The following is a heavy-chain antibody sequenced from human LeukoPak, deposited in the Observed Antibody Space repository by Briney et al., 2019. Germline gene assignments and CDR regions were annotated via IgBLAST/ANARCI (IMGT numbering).Heavy chain of an antibody. CDR2: ISVSLRGT. V-gene: IGHV3-23*01. J-gene: IGHJ6*03. CDR3: ARESGRYCSGGSCYYYYYYYMDV. CDR1: GFTFSDYA. Sequence: GGSLRLSCAASGFTFSDYAMSWVRQPPGKGLERISSISVSLRGTYNADSVKGRFTISRDNSKNTLYLQMNSLRAEDTAVYYCARESGRYCSGGSCYYYYYYYMDVWGKGTTVTISS. D-gene: IGHD2-15*01.